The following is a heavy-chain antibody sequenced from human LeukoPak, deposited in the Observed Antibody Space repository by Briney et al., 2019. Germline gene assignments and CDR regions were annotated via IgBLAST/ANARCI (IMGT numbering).Heavy chain of an antibody. CDR2: IYYSGST. CDR1: GGSISSYY. V-gene: IGHV4-59*01. J-gene: IGHJ3*01. CDR3: ARPRGSGWYGAFDV. Sequence: SETLSLTCTVSGGSISSYYWSWIRQPPGKELEWMGYIYYSGSTKYNPSPKSRVTISADTSKNQLSLKLSSVTAADTAFYYCARPRGSGWYGAFDVWGQGTMVSVSS. D-gene: IGHD6-19*01.